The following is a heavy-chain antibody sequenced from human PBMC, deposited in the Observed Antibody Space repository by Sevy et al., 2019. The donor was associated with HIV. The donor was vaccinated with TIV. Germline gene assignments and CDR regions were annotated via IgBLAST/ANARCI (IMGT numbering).Heavy chain of an antibody. CDR2: ICPYTGDT. Sequence: VSCRASGYTFRSYGISWVRQAPGQGLEWMGWICPYTGDTDFAQKVQGRISMTSDTSTSTAYMELRSLRSDDTAVYYCARDKPQGVVVLPGAMWGGVDYWGQGTLVTVSS. CDR1: GYTFRSYG. D-gene: IGHD2-2*01. V-gene: IGHV1-18*01. J-gene: IGHJ4*02. CDR3: ARDKPQGVVVLPGAMWGGVDY.